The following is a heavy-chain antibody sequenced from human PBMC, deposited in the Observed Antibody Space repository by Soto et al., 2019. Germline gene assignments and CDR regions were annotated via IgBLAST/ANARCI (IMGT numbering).Heavy chain of an antibody. Sequence: QLQLQESGPRLVTPSGTLSLTCIVSGGFVNTSNWWSWIRQPPGKGLEWIGEVYHTGKTHYIPSFKSRVNMSVDKSNNQFFLKLTSVTAADTAIYYCANSYYGWGFDYWGQGALVTVAS. CDR3: ANSYYGWGFDY. J-gene: IGHJ4*02. D-gene: IGHD3-10*01. V-gene: IGHV4-4*02. CDR1: GGFVNTSNW. CDR2: VYHTGKT.